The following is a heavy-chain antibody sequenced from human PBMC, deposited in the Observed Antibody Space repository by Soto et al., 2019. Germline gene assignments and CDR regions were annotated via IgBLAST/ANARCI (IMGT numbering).Heavy chain of an antibody. V-gene: IGHV3-21*01. CDR1: GFTFSSYS. CDR3: ARDQRDGYPDFDY. D-gene: IGHD5-12*01. Sequence: PGGSLRLSCAASGFTFSSYSMNWVRQAPGKGLEWVSSISSSSSYIYYADSVKGRFTISRDNAKNSLYLQMNSLRAEDTAVYYCARDQRDGYPDFDYWGQGTLVTVSS. J-gene: IGHJ4*02. CDR2: ISSSSSYI.